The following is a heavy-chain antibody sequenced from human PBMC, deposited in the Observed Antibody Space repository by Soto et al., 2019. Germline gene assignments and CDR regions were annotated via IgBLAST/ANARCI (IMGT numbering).Heavy chain of an antibody. Sequence: WIWIRHRPGEGLEWFGYINHRGSLYYNPSLTSRVSMSVDTSKHQFSLNLSSVTAADTAVYYCARELPQRQGRNMDVWGQGTTVTVSS. V-gene: IGHV4-31*02. D-gene: IGHD1-1*01. J-gene: IGHJ6*02. CDR3: ARELPQRQGRNMDV. CDR2: INHRGSL.